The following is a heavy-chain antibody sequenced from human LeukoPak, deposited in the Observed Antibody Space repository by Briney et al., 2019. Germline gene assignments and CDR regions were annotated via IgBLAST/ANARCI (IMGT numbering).Heavy chain of an antibody. Sequence: GGSLRLSCAASGFTFSNYWMSWVRQAPGKGPEWVGDIKTDGSDKYYVGSVKGRFTISRDNSKNTLYLQMNSLRAEDTAVYYCAKDHETYYYDSSGYYYWGQGTLVTVSS. D-gene: IGHD3-22*01. CDR2: IKTDGSDK. J-gene: IGHJ4*02. CDR3: AKDHETYYYDSSGYYY. CDR1: GFTFSNYW. V-gene: IGHV3-7*03.